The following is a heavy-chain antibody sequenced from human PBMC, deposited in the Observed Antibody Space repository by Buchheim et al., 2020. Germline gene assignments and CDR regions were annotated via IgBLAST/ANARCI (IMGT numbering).Heavy chain of an antibody. CDR2: TFSDGSIK. CDR1: GCPFSDYT. V-gene: IGHV3-30-3*01. CDR3: AREGAVVAANYYYYGMDG. Sequence: QVQLVESGGGVVQPGRSLRLSCAASGCPFSDYTMHWVRQAPGKGLDWMAVTFSDGSIKYFADSVKGRFTISGDNSTNALYLQMNSLRADDTAVYYCAREGAVVAANYYYYGMDGWGQGTT. J-gene: IGHJ6*02. D-gene: IGHD2-15*01.